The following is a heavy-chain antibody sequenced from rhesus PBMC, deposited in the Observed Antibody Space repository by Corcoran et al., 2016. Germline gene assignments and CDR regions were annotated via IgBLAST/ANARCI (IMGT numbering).Heavy chain of an antibody. Sequence: EVQLVQSGAEVKRPGESLKISCKTSGYSCTISWMSWVRQMPGKGLEWMGAIVPRDSDTRYSPSFQGQVTISADKSISTAYLQWSSLKASDSATYYCAKEDGSSFFDYWGQGVLVTVSS. CDR1: GYSCTISW. CDR3: AKEDGSSFFDY. CDR2: IVPRDSDT. V-gene: IGHV5-2*01. D-gene: IGHD4-29*01. J-gene: IGHJ4*01.